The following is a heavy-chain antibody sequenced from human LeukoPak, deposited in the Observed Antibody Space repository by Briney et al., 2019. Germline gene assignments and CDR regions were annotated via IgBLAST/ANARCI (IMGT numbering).Heavy chain of an antibody. Sequence: SETLSLTCAVYGGSFSGYYWSWIRQPPGKGLEWIGEINHSGSTNYNPSLKSRVTISVDTSKNQSSLKLSSVTAADTAVYYCARGQGYGSGSYERPEYFQHWGQGTLVTVSS. J-gene: IGHJ1*01. CDR3: ARGQGYGSGSYERPEYFQH. V-gene: IGHV4-34*01. D-gene: IGHD3-10*01. CDR1: GGSFSGYY. CDR2: INHSGST.